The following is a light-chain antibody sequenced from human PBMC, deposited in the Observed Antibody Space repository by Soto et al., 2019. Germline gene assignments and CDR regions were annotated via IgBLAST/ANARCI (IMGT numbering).Light chain of an antibody. CDR2: DAS. Sequence: QAVVTQEPSLTVSPGGTVTLTCGSSTGTVTSGHYPYWFQQKPGQAPKTLIYDASNKHSWTPARFSGSLLGGKAALTLSGAQPEDEAEYYCLLSYGGTRVFGGGTKVTVL. CDR1: TGTVTSGHY. CDR3: LLSYGGTRV. V-gene: IGLV7-46*01. J-gene: IGLJ3*02.